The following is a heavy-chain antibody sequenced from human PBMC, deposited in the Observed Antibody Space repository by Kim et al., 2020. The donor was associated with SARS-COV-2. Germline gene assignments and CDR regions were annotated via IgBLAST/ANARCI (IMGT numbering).Heavy chain of an antibody. CDR1: GFTFSNYW. CDR3: ACILSSYYASGAYRGSSVSDI. D-gene: IGHD3-22*01. CDR2: INSDGSST. V-gene: IGHV3-74*01. J-gene: IGHJ3*02. Sequence: GGSLRLSCAAAGFTFSNYWMHWVRQAPGKGLVWVSRINSDGSSTTYADSVKGRLTISRDNAKNTLYLQMNSLRAEDTAVYYCACILSSYYASGAYRGSSVSDIWGQGTMVTVSS.